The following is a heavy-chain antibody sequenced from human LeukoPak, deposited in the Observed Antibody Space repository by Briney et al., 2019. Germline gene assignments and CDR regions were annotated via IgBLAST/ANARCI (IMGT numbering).Heavy chain of an antibody. Sequence: ASVKVSCKASGYTSTSYGISWVRQAPGQGLEWMGWISAYNGNTNYAQKLQGRVTMTTDTSTSTAYMELRSLRSDDTAVYYCARDGGDKYCSSTSCYMYYWGQGTLVTVSS. CDR3: ARDGGDKYCSSTSCYMYY. V-gene: IGHV1-18*01. D-gene: IGHD2-2*02. CDR1: GYTSTSYG. J-gene: IGHJ4*02. CDR2: ISAYNGNT.